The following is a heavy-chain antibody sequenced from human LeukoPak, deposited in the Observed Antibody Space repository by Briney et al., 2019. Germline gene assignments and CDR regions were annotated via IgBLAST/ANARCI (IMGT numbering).Heavy chain of an antibody. CDR1: GGSFSDYF. D-gene: IGHD2-2*01. V-gene: IGHV4-34*01. J-gene: IGHJ6*02. Sequence: SETLSLTCAVYGGSFSDYFWGCIRQPPGKGLEWIGEINHSGRTYYNPSLKSRVTISVDTSKNQFSLNLSSVTVADTAVYYCARDVVVVPAAIHYGMDVWGQGTTVTVSS. CDR2: INHSGRT. CDR3: ARDVVVVPAAIHYGMDV.